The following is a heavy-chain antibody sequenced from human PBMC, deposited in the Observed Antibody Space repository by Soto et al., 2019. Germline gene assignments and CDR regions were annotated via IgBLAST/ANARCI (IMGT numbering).Heavy chain of an antibody. J-gene: IGHJ6*03. CDR1: GGSISSGGYY. V-gene: IGHV4-31*03. CDR3: ARGYCSSTSCYRYYMDV. CDR2: IYYSGST. Sequence: SETLSLTCTVSGGSISSGGYYWSWIRQHPGKGLEWIGYIYYSGSTYYNPSLKSRVTISVDTSKNQFSLKLSSVTAADTAVYYCARGYCSSTSCYRYYMDVWGKGTTVTVSS. D-gene: IGHD2-2*01.